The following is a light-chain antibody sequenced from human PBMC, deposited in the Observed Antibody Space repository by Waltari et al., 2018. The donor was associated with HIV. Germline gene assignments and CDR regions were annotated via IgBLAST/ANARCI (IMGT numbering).Light chain of an antibody. Sequence: QSARTQPASVSGTHGQSTTISCSGTISDDGGYNYVSWYHQHPGHAPKLMIYEVSNRPSGVSNPFSGSKSGTTASLTFPGLQAQDEADYYCSSYTSSSPLVVFGGGTKLTVL. CDR3: SSYTSSSPLVV. CDR2: EVS. V-gene: IGLV2-14*01. J-gene: IGLJ2*01. CDR1: ISDDGGYNY.